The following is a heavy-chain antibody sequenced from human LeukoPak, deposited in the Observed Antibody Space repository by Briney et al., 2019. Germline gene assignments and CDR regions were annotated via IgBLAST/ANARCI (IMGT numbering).Heavy chain of an antibody. V-gene: IGHV4-34*01. J-gene: IGHJ5*02. D-gene: IGHD3-3*01. CDR2: INHSGST. CDR1: GGSFSGYY. CDR3: ARGLCRSSHYDFWSGYSCPNWFDP. Sequence: SETLSLTCAVYGGSFSGYYWSWIRQPPGKGLEWIGEINHSGSTTYNPSLKSRVTISVDTSKNQFSLKLSSVTAADTALYYCARGLCRSSHYDFWSGYSCPNWFDPWGQGTLVTVSS.